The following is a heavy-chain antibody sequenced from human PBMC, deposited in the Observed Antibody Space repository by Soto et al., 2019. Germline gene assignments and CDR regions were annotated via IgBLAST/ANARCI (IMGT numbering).Heavy chain of an antibody. V-gene: IGHV1-3*05. J-gene: IGHJ6*02. CDR2: ITAGNGDT. D-gene: IGHD3-16*02. CDR3: ARGDLSDV. Sequence: QVLLVQSGAEEKKPGASVKVSCKASGYTFTSYPMHWVRQAGQRLEWMVRITAGNGDTKYSQKFQGRVPITRDTPASTAFMELSSLRSEDTSVYYCARGDLSDVWGQGTTVTVSS. CDR1: GYTFTSYP.